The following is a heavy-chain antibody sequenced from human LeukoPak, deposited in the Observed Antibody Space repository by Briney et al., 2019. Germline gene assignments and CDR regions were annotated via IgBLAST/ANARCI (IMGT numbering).Heavy chain of an antibody. Sequence: PSETLSLTCAVYGGSFSGYYWSWIRQPPGKGLEWIGEINHSGSTNYNPSLKSRVTISVDTSKNQFSLKLSSVTAADTAVYYCARENGDGYNYHGMDVWGQGTTVTVSS. D-gene: IGHD5-24*01. CDR1: GGSFSGYY. J-gene: IGHJ6*02. V-gene: IGHV4-34*01. CDR2: INHSGST. CDR3: ARENGDGYNYHGMDV.